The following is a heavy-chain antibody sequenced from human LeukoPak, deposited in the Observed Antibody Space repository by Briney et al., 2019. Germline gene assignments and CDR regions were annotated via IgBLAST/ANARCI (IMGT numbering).Heavy chain of an antibody. D-gene: IGHD3-10*01. CDR3: ARDFPTMVRGVRGRDFDY. Sequence: ASVKVSCKASGYTFTSYDINWVRQATGQGLEWMGWMNPNSGNTGYAQKFQGRVTITRDTSISTAYMELSRLRSDDTAVYYCARDFPTMVRGVRGRDFDYWGQGTLVTVSS. V-gene: IGHV1-8*02. CDR1: GYTFTSYD. J-gene: IGHJ4*02. CDR2: MNPNSGNT.